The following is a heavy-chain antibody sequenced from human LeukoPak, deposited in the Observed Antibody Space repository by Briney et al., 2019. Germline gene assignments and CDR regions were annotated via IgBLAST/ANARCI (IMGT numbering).Heavy chain of an antibody. CDR3: ASRTYYYGSGIDY. CDR1: GGSISSYY. CDR2: IYYSGST. J-gene: IGHJ4*02. Sequence: PSETLSLTCTVSGGSISSYYWGWIRQPPGKGLEWIGSIYYSGSTYYNPSLKSRVTISVDTSKNQFSLKLSSVTAADTAVYYCASRTYYYGSGIDYWGQGTLVTVSS. V-gene: IGHV4-39*07. D-gene: IGHD3-10*01.